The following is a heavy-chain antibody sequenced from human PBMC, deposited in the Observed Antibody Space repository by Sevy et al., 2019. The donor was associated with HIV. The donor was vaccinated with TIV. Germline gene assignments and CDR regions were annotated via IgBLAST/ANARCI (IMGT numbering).Heavy chain of an antibody. Sequence: GRSLRLSCVGSGFTFSNYGMTWVRQAPGKGLEWVSSISVTSARTYYADSVRGRFTVSRDNSENTLYLQMNSLRAEDTAVYYCAKDPNDYYHSFDIWGQGTLVTVSS. V-gene: IGHV3-23*01. D-gene: IGHD1-1*01. CDR1: GFTFSNYG. CDR3: AKDPNDYYHSFDI. J-gene: IGHJ3*02. CDR2: ISVTSART.